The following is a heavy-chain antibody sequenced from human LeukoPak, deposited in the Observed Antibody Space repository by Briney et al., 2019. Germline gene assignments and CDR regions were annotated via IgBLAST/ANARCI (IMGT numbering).Heavy chain of an antibody. D-gene: IGHD6-19*01. J-gene: IGHJ3*02. CDR3: ARVLSSSGWYLRAFDI. CDR2: IYYSGST. V-gene: IGHV4-59*01. Sequence: SETLSLTCTVSGGFISSYYWSWIRQPPGKGLEWIGYIYYSGSTNYNPSLKSRVTISVDTSKNQFSLKLSSVTAADTAVYYCARVLSSSGWYLRAFDIWGQGTMVTVSS. CDR1: GGFISSYY.